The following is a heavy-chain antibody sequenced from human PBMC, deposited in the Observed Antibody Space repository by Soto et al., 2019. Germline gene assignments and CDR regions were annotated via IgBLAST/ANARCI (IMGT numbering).Heavy chain of an antibody. D-gene: IGHD3-22*01. CDR3: AKDKGNYYDSSGYYYGPFDY. CDR1: GFTFSSYA. V-gene: IGHV3-23*01. CDR2: ISGSGGST. J-gene: IGHJ4*02. Sequence: GGSLRLSCAASGFTFSSYAMSWVRQAPGKGLEWVSAISGSGGSTYYADSVKGRFTISRDNSKNTLYLQMNSLRAEDTAVYYCAKDKGNYYDSSGYYYGPFDYWGQGTLVTVSS.